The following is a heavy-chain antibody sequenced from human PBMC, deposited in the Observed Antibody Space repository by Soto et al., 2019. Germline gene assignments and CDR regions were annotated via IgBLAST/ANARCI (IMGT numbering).Heavy chain of an antibody. CDR2: ISYDGSNK. CDR3: AKDWDIVVVTAIRDGMDV. V-gene: IGHV3-30*18. CDR1: GFTFSSYG. Sequence: QVQLVESGGGVVQPGRSLRLSCAASGFTFSSYGMHWVRQAPGKGLEWVAVISYDGSNKYYADSVQGRFTISRDNSKNTLYRQMNSLRAEDTAVYYCAKDWDIVVVTAIRDGMDVGGQGTTVTVSS. D-gene: IGHD2-21*02. J-gene: IGHJ6*02.